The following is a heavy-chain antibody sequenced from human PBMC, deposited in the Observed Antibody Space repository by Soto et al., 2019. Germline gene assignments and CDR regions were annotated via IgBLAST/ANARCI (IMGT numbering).Heavy chain of an antibody. CDR3: ARDTRQWLVPTRYYGMDV. Sequence: PGGSLRLSCAASGFTFSGNWMTWVRQAPGKGLEWVANIKQDGSEKYYVDSVKGRFTISRDNAKNSLYLQMNSLRGEDTAVYYCARDTRQWLVPTRYYGMDVWGQGTTVTVSS. D-gene: IGHD6-19*01. J-gene: IGHJ6*02. CDR1: GFTFSGNW. CDR2: IKQDGSEK. V-gene: IGHV3-7*01.